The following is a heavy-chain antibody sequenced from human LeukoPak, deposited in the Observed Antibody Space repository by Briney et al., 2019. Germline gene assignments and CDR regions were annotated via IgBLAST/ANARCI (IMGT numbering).Heavy chain of an antibody. D-gene: IGHD3-16*01. Sequence: GASVKVSCKASGYTFTNYYIHWVRQAPGQGLEWMGIISPSGGNPTYAQKFQGRVTMTRDTSTGTVYMDLSSLRSEDTAVYYCSRDLRDWYFDLWGRGTLVTVSS. CDR2: ISPSGGNP. J-gene: IGHJ2*01. CDR1: GYTFTNYY. V-gene: IGHV1-46*01. CDR3: SRDLRDWYFDL.